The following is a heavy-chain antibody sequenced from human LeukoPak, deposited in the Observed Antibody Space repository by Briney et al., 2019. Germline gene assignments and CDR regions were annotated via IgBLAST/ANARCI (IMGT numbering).Heavy chain of an antibody. CDR2: ISSSGSTI. J-gene: IGHJ4*02. CDR3: ARQLHSSGWYGDYFDY. CDR1: GFTFSSYE. V-gene: IGHV3-48*03. D-gene: IGHD6-19*01. Sequence: GGSLRLSCAASGFTFSSYEMNRVRQAPGKGLEWVSYISSSGSTIYYADSVKGRFTISRDNAKNSLYLQMNSLRAEDTAVYYCARQLHSSGWYGDYFDYWGQGTLVTVSS.